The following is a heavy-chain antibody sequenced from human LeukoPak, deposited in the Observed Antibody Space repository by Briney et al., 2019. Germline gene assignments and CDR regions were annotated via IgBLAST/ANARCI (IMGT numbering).Heavy chain of an antibody. CDR3: ARLWEITMSERSYNWFDS. J-gene: IGHJ5*01. CDR1: GYTFTAYY. Sequence: VASVKVSCKASGYTFTAYYIHWVRQAPGQGLEWMGRINPNSGGTNYAQKFQGRVTMTRDTSISTAYMELSRLRSDDTAVYYCARLWEITMSERSYNWFDSWGQGTLVTVSS. V-gene: IGHV1-2*02. CDR2: INPNSGGT. D-gene: IGHD1-26*01.